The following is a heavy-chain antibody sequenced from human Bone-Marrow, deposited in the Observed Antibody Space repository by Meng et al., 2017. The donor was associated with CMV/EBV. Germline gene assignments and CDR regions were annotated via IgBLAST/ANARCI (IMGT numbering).Heavy chain of an antibody. CDR2: INSDGSST. CDR3: ARVKNYVVPGYYYYGMDV. D-gene: IGHD2-2*01. V-gene: IGHV3-74*01. CDR1: GFTFSSYW. J-gene: IGHJ6*01. Sequence: GESLKISCAASGFTFSSYWMHWVRQAPGKGLVWVSRINSDGSSTSYADSVKGRFTISRDNAKNTLYLKMNSLRAEDTAVYYCARVKNYVVPGYYYYGMDVWGQGPTVTVSS.